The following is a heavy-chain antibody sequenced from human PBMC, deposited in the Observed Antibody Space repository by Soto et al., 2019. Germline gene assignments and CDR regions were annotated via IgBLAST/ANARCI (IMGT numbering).Heavy chain of an antibody. CDR3: TRLPPEWFSTTHFDI. D-gene: IGHD6-13*01. V-gene: IGHV3-49*04. CDR1: GFRFSDYA. J-gene: IGHJ3*02. Sequence: EVQLVESGGGLIQPGRSLRLSCTGFGFRFSDYAVTWVRQTPGKGLEWVGFIASKTYGATREYAASVKGRFIISRDDPNSSAYLQMNGVKNEDTAVYFCTRLPPEWFSTTHFDIGGQGTRVTVSS. CDR2: IASKTYGATR.